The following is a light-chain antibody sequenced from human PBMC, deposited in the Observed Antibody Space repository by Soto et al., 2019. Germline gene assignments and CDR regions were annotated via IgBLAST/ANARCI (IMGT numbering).Light chain of an antibody. V-gene: IGLV2-14*01. CDR1: SSDVGGYNS. CDR3: SSFTTITTPGYV. J-gene: IGLJ7*01. Sequence: QSALTQPASVSGSPGQSITISCTGTSSDVGGYNSVSWYQQHPGKAPKLMIYDVSNRPSGVSNRFSGSKSGNTASLTISGLQAEDEADYYCSSFTTITTPGYVFGSGTQLTVL. CDR2: DVS.